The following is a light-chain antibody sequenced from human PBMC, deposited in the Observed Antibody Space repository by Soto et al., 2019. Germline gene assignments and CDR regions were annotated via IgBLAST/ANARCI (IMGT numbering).Light chain of an antibody. CDR3: QQSYSTPWT. V-gene: IGKV1-39*01. J-gene: IGKJ1*01. CDR2: AAS. CDR1: QSINIY. Sequence: IQMTQSPSSLSASVGDRLTITCRASQSINIYLNWYQQKPGKAPNLLIYAASSLHSGVPFRFSGSGSGTAFTLPISSLQPEDFATYYCQQSYSTPWTFGQGTKVQIK.